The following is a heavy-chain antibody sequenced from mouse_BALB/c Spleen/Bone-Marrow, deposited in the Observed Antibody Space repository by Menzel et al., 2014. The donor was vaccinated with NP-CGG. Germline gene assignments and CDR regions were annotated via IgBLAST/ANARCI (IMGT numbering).Heavy chain of an antibody. CDR3: ARHAFPTSTYYYAMDY. V-gene: IGHV5-17*02. J-gene: IGHJ4*01. D-gene: IGHD1-2*01. CDR1: GFTFSSFG. CDR2: ISSGSSTI. Sequence: DVKLVESGGGLVQPGGSRKLSCAASGFTFSSFGMHWVRQAPEKGLEWVAYISSGSSTIYYADTVKGRFTISRDNPKNNLFLQMTSLRSEYTAMYYCARHAFPTSTYYYAMDYWGQGTSVTVSS.